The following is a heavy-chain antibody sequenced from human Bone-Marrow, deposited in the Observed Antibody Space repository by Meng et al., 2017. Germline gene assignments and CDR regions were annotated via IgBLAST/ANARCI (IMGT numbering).Heavy chain of an antibody. V-gene: IGHV3-53*01. CDR2: IYSGGST. Sequence: GESLKISCAASGFTVSSNYMSWVRQAPGKGLERVSVIYSGGSTYYADSVKGRFTISRDNSKNTLYLQMNSLRAEDTAVYYCARATPEITTVYAMPDAFDIWGQGTKVT. D-gene: IGHD3-10*01. J-gene: IGHJ3*02. CDR1: GFTVSSNY. CDR3: ARATPEITTVYAMPDAFDI.